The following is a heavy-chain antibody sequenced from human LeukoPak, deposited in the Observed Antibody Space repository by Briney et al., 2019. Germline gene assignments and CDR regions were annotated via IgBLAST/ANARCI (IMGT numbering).Heavy chain of an antibody. D-gene: IGHD6-19*01. CDR1: GYSFTSYW. CDR2: IYPGDSDT. CDR3: ARQGQGKIAEAGTGIDY. Sequence: KFGESLKISCKGSGYSFTSYWIGWVRQMPGKGLEWMGIIYPGDSDTRYSPSFQGQVTISADKSISTAYLQWSSLKASDTAMYYCARQGQGKIAEAGTGIDYWGQGTLVTVSS. J-gene: IGHJ4*02. V-gene: IGHV5-51*01.